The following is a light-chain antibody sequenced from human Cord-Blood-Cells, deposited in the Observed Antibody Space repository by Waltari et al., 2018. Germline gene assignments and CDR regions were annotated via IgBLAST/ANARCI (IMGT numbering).Light chain of an antibody. J-gene: IGKJ2*01. CDR1: PSVLYSSNHKNY. Sequence: DIVMTQSPDSLAVSLCDRATSNFKPSPSVLYSSNHKNYLAWYQQKPGQPPKLLIYWASTRESGVPDRFSGSGSGTDFTLTISSLQAEDVAVYYCQQYYSTPYTFGQGTKLEIK. CDR3: QQYYSTPYT. V-gene: IGKV4-1*01. CDR2: WAS.